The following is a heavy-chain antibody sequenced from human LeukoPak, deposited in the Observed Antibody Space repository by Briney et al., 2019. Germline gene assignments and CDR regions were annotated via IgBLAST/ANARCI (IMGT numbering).Heavy chain of an antibody. CDR2: INPSTGDT. V-gene: IGHV1-2*02. D-gene: IGHD2-15*01. CDR3: ARELNCGDGSCYWYYYGMDV. CDR1: GYTFTGYY. Sequence: GASVKVSCKASGYTFTGYYIHWVRQAPGQGLEWMGWINPSTGDTNYAQKLQGGVTVTRDTSISTAYMELSRLTFDDTAIYYCARELNCGDGSCYWYYYGMDVGGEGTTVTVPS. J-gene: IGHJ6*04.